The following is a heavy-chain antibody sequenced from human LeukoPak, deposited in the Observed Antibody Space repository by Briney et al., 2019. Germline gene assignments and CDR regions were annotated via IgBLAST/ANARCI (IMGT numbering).Heavy chain of an antibody. J-gene: IGHJ6*03. CDR3: ARDLVVATGVDYYYMDV. V-gene: IGHV3-21*01. D-gene: IGHD5-12*01. CDR1: GFTFSSYS. Sequence: PGGSLRLSCAASGFTFSSYSMNWVRQAPGKGLEWVSSISSSSSYIYYADSVKGRFTISRDNAKNSLYLQMNSLRAEDTAVYYCARDLVVATGVDYYYMDVWGRGITVTVSS. CDR2: ISSSSSYI.